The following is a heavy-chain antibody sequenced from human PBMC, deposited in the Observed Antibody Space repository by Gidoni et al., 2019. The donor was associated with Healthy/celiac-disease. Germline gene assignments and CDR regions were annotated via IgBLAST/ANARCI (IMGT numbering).Heavy chain of an antibody. CDR3: TTDNSGGY. J-gene: IGHJ4*02. CDR2: IKSKTDGGPT. D-gene: IGHD1-26*01. CDR1: GFTFSNAW. V-gene: IGHV3-15*01. Sequence: EVQVGKPGDCWVKPGGSLRLSFSAAGFTFSNAWMSVLRQAPGKGLEWVGRIKSKTDGGPTYYAAPVIGRFIISRDDSKNTLYLQMNSLTTEDTAVYYCTTDNSGGYWGQGTLVTVSS.